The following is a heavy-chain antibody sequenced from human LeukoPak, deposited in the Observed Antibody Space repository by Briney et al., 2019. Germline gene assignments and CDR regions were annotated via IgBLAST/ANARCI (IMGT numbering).Heavy chain of an antibody. CDR2: IRSKIDGGTT. CDR3: TTDLPP. J-gene: IGHJ5*02. V-gene: IGHV3-15*01. CDR1: GFTFDDHG. Sequence: PGGSLRLSCGGSGFTFDDHGMCWVRQAPGKGLEWVGRIRSKIDGGTTDYAAPVKGRITISRDDSKSTLYLQMNSLRIEDTAVYYCTTDLPPWGQGTLVTVSS.